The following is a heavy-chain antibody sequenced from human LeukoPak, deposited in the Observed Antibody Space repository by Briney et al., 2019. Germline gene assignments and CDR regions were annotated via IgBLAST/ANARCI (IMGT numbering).Heavy chain of an antibody. J-gene: IGHJ5*02. V-gene: IGHV4-59*01. CDR1: GGSISSYY. CDR3: ARDGIEGIAVAGTEDHCFDP. D-gene: IGHD6-19*01. CDR2: IYYSGST. Sequence: PSETLSLTCTVSGGSISSYYWSWIRQPPGKGLEWIGYIYYSGSTSYNPSLKSRVTISVDTSKNQFSLKLSSVTAADTAVYYCARDGIEGIAVAGTEDHCFDPGGKGTLVTVSS.